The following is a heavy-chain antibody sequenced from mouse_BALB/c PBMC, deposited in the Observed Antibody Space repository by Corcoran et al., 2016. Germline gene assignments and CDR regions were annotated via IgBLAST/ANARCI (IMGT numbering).Heavy chain of an antibody. CDR2: INPNNGGT. V-gene: IGHV1-18*01. CDR3: ARYYDYDRNFDY. J-gene: IGHJ2*01. Sequence: EVLLQQSGPELVKPGASVKIPCKASGYTFTDYNMDWVKQSHGKSLEWIGDINPNNGGTIYNQKFKDKATLTVDKSSSTAYMELRSLTSEDTAVYYCARYYDYDRNFDYWGQGTTLTVSS. D-gene: IGHD2-4*01. CDR1: GYTFTDYN.